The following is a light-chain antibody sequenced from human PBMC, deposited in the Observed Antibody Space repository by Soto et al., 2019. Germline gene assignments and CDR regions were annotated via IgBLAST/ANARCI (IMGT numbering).Light chain of an antibody. Sequence: IVLTPAQGTLSLSPAATATLSWKAAQPGVSSYLAWYQQKPGQAPSLLIYGASTRATGIPARFSGSRSGTEFTLTISDLEPADFGLYYCQQRINWPLGFGQGTKVDIK. CDR3: QQRINWPLG. CDR2: GAS. J-gene: IGKJ1*01. CDR1: PGVSSY. V-gene: IGKV3-11*01.